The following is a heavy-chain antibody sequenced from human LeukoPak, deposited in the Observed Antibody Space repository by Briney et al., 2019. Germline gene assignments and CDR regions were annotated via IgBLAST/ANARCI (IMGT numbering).Heavy chain of an antibody. J-gene: IGHJ6*02. CDR2: ISSSGSTI. D-gene: IGHD2-2*01. Sequence: GRPLRLSCGASGLTFSCYGMYWVRQAPGKGLEWVSYISSSGSTIYYADSVKGRFTISRDNAKNSLYLQMNSLRAEDTAVYYCARDQVPAARYYGMDVWGQGTTVTVSS. V-gene: IGHV3-48*04. CDR3: ARDQVPAARYYGMDV. CDR1: GLTFSCYG.